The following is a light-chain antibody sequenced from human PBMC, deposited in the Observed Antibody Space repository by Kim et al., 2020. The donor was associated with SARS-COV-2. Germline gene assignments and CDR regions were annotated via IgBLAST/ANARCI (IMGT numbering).Light chain of an antibody. CDR3: QQYDSSPSCT. CDR1: QSVSMNY. V-gene: IGKV3-20*01. CDR2: GAS. Sequence: EIVLTQSPGTLSLSPGERATLSCRASQSVSMNYLAWYQQKPGQAPRLLIYGASRRATGIPDRFSGSGSGTDFTLTISRLEPEDFAVYYCQQYDSSPSCTFGQGTKLEI. J-gene: IGKJ2*02.